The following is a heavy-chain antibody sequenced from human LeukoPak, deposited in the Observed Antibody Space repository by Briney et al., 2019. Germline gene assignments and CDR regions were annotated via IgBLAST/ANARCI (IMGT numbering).Heavy chain of an antibody. J-gene: IGHJ4*02. Sequence: GSLRLSCVVSGVSLSSHGIHWVRQAPGKGLEWVAFIWSDGSSEYYADSVKGRFTVSRDNSKNTVYLQINGLRVEDTAVYHCARDRGNDFLDYWGQGTLVTVSS. D-gene: IGHD1-1*01. CDR2: IWSDGSSE. CDR1: GVSLSSHG. CDR3: ARDRGNDFLDY. V-gene: IGHV3-33*01.